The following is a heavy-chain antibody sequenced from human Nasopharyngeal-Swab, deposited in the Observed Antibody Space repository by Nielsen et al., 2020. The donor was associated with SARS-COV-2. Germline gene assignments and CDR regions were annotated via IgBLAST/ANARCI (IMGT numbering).Heavy chain of an antibody. J-gene: IGHJ4*02. CDR3: ARGRAPLDY. CDR1: GGSFSGYY. Sequence: SETLSLTCAVYGGSFSGYYWSWIRQPPGKGLEWIGEINHSGSTNYNPSLKSRVTISADTSKNQFSLKLSSVTAADTAVYYCARGRAPLDYWGQGTLVTVSS. CDR2: INHSGST. V-gene: IGHV4-34*01.